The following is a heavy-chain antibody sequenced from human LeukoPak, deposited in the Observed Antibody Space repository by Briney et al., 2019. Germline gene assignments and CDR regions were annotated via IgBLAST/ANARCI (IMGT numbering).Heavy chain of an antibody. J-gene: IGHJ5*02. CDR3: ARGHGWFDP. V-gene: IGHV3-7*03. CDR2: IEQYGSEK. Sequence: WIRQPPGKGLEWVANIEQYGSEKNYVDSVKGRFTISRDNAKNSLYLQMNILRAEDTAVYYCARGHGWFDPWGQGTLVTVSS.